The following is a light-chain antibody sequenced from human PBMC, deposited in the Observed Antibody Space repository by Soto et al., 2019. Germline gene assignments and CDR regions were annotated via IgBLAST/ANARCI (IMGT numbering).Light chain of an antibody. CDR2: DVN. V-gene: IGLV2-11*01. CDR1: SSDVGAYNY. CDR3: SSYAGSYTYV. J-gene: IGLJ1*01. Sequence: QSALTQPRSVSGSPGQSVIISCTGTSSDVGAYNYVSWYQHHPGKAPKAMIYDVNKRPSGVHDRFSGSKSGNTASLTISGLKAEDEGDYSCSSYAGSYTYVFGSGTKVTVL.